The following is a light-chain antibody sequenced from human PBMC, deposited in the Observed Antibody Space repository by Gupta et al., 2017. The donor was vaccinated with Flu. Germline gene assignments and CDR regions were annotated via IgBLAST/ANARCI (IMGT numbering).Light chain of an antibody. V-gene: IGKV3-11*01. CDR3: QQRSNWPPGFT. CDR1: QSVTTY. Sequence: VLTQSPATLSLSPGERATLSCRANQSVTTYLGWYQQRTGQAPRLLIYDASKRAPGTPDRFSGSGSGTDFTLTISSLEPEDFAVYYCQQRSNWPPGFTFGPGT. J-gene: IGKJ3*01. CDR2: DAS.